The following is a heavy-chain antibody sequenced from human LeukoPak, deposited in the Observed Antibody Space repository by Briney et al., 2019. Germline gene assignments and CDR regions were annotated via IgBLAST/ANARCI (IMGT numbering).Heavy chain of an antibody. Sequence: SVKVSCKASGGTFSSYAISWVRQAPGQGLEWMGRIIPIFGTANYAQKFEGRVTITTDESTSTAYMELSSLRSEDTAVYYCAREYYYDSSGYALNSFDYWGQGTLVTVSS. J-gene: IGHJ4*02. CDR3: AREYYYDSSGYALNSFDY. CDR2: IIPIFGTA. CDR1: GGTFSSYA. V-gene: IGHV1-69*05. D-gene: IGHD3-22*01.